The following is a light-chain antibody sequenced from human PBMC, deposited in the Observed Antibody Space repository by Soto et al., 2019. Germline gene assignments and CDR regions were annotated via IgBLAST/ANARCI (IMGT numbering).Light chain of an antibody. V-gene: IGLV2-18*01. CDR1: SSDLGSSNH. J-gene: IGLJ1*01. Sequence: QSALTQPPSVSGSPGQSVTISCTGSSSDLGSSNHVSWYQKPPGTAPKTIIYDVNNRPSGVPDRFSGSKSGSTASLTISGLQAEDEADYYCSLYTSRSTYVFGTGTKVTVL. CDR3: SLYTSRSTYV. CDR2: DVN.